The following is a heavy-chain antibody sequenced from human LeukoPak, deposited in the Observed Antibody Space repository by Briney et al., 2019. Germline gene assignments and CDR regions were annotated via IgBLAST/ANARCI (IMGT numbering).Heavy chain of an antibody. CDR1: GFTFSSYG. V-gene: IGHV3-30*18. CDR2: ISYDGSNK. D-gene: IGHD3-22*01. J-gene: IGHJ3*02. Sequence: GGSLRLSCAASGFTFSSYGMHWVRQAPGKGLEWVAVISYDGSNKYYADSVKGRFTISRDNSKNTLYLQMNSLRAEDTAVYYCAKDGTTYYYDSRGPFDIWGQGTMVTVSS. CDR3: AKDGTTYYYDSRGPFDI.